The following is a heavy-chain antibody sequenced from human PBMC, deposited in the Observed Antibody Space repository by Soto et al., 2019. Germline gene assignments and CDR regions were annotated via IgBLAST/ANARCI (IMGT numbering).Heavy chain of an antibody. D-gene: IGHD5-18*01. CDR3: AKLKIWNTAMDQSDY. CDR2: IIDSGGRT. CDR1: GLPVIPSA. J-gene: IGHJ4*01. V-gene: IGHV3-23*01. Sequence: ALRLSCAASGLPVIPSARNWVRPAPGKGLEWVSTIIDSGGRTFYADSVKGRFTISRDNSKNTLYLQMNSLRAEDTAVEDGAKLKIWNTAMDQSDYWGQGTRVTVSA.